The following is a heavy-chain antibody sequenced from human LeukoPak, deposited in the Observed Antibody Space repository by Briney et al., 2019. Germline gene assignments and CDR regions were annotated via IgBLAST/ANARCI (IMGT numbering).Heavy chain of an antibody. CDR2: INHSGST. Sequence: SETLSLTCAVYGESFSGHYWTWIRQPPGKGLEWIGEINHSGSTTSNPSLNNRVTISVDTSKNQFSLKLTSVTAADTAVYYCACPYSASYNSWGPGTLVTVSS. V-gene: IGHV4-34*01. J-gene: IGHJ4*02. CDR1: GESFSGHY. D-gene: IGHD4-11*01. CDR3: ACPYSASYNS.